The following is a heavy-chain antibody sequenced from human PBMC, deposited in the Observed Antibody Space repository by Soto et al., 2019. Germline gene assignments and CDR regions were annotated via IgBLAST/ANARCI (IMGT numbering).Heavy chain of an antibody. D-gene: IGHD3-10*01. CDR2: IYYSGST. CDR1: GGSISSYY. J-gene: IGHJ4*02. CDR3: ARGRGIVRYYFDY. V-gene: IGHV4-59*08. Sequence: SETLSLTCTVSGGSISSYYWSWSRQPPGKGLEWIGYIYYSGSTNYNPSLKSRVTISVDTSKNQFSLKLSSVTAADTAVYYCARGRGIVRYYFDYWGQGTLVTVSS.